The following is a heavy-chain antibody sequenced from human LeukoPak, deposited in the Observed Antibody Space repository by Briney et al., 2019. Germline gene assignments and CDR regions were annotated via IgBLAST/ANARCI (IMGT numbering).Heavy chain of an antibody. CDR3: VRDRYDFWSGYYGYFDY. CDR2: ISSNGGST. CDR1: GFTFSSYA. V-gene: IGHV3-64D*09. J-gene: IGHJ4*02. D-gene: IGHD3-3*01. Sequence: GGSLRLSCSASGFTFSSYAVHWVRQAPGKGLEYVSAISSNGGSTYYADSVKGRFTISRDNSKNTLYLQMSSLRAEDTAVYYCVRDRYDFWSGYYGYFDYWGQGTLVTVSS.